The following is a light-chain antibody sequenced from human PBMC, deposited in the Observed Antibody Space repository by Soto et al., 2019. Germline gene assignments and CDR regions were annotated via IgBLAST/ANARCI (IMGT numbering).Light chain of an antibody. V-gene: IGLV2-14*01. CDR1: SSDVGGYNY. CDR3: SSYTSSSTLVV. CDR2: DVS. J-gene: IGLJ2*01. Sequence: QSALTQPASVSGSPGQSITISCTGTSSDVGGYNYVSWYQQHPGKAPKLMIYDVSNRPSGVSNRFSGSKSGNTASLTISGLPAEDEADYYCSSYTSSSTLVVFGGGTNSPS.